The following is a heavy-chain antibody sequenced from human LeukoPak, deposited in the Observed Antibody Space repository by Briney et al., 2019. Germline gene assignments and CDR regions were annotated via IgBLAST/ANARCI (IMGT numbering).Heavy chain of an antibody. CDR1: GYIFNNYW. Sequence: MPGESLKISCQGSGYIFNNYWIGWVRQMPGKGLEWMGIIYPGDSDTIYSPSFQGQVTISADKSISTAYLQWRSLKASDTAMYFCARGGGGHGDYSYYYYMDVWGRGTAVAVSS. J-gene: IGHJ6*03. CDR3: ARGGGGHGDYSYYYYMDV. D-gene: IGHD4-17*01. V-gene: IGHV5-51*03. CDR2: IYPGDSDT.